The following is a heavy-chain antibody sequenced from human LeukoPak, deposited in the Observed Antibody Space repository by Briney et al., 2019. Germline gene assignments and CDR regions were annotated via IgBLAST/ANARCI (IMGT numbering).Heavy chain of an antibody. CDR3: ARGSGWWDYFDY. Sequence: QTGGSLRLSCAASGFTFSSYYMTWVRQAPGKGLEWVANIKEDGSEKYFVDSVKGRFTISRDNAKNSLFLQMNSLRAEDTAVYYCARGSGWWDYFDYWGQGTLVTVSS. J-gene: IGHJ4*02. D-gene: IGHD6-19*01. CDR1: GFTFSSYY. CDR2: IKEDGSEK. V-gene: IGHV3-7*01.